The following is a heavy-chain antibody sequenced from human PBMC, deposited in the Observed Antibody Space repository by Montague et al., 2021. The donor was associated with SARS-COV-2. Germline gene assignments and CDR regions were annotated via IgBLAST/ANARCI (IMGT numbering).Heavy chain of an antibody. D-gene: IGHD3-3*01. J-gene: IGHJ6*03. CDR2: ISGDGGST. CDR3: AKDALLNYDLWGGYWPGHCYNYHMDV. CDR1: GFTFADYA. Sequence: SLRLSCAASGFTFADYAMHWVRQAPGKGLEWVSLISGDGGSTYYADSVKGRFTISRDNSKNSLYLQMNSLRTEDTALYYCAKDALLNYDLWGGYWPGHCYNYHMDVWGKGTTVTVSS. V-gene: IGHV3-43*02.